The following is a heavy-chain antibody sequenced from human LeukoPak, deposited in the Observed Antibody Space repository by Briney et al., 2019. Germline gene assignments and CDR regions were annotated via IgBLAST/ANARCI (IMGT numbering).Heavy chain of an antibody. V-gene: IGHV4-61*02. J-gene: IGHJ4*02. CDR3: AREVYYDTSGFYSYFDY. Sequence: PSQTLSLTCTVSGDSISSGCYYWSWIRQPAGKGLEWIGRIYTSGSTNYNPSLKSRVTISVDTSKNQFSLKLSSVTAADTAVYYCAREVYYDTSGFYSYFDYWGQGTLVSVSS. CDR1: GDSISSGCYY. D-gene: IGHD3-22*01. CDR2: IYTSGST.